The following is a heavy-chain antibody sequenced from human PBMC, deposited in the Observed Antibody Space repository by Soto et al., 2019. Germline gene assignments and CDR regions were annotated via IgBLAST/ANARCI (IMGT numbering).Heavy chain of an antibody. Sequence: QVQLQESGPGLVKPSETLSLTCTVSGGSVSSGRYYWSWIRQPPGKGLEWIGYIYYSGSTKDNPSLKSRVTISVDTSKNQFSLKLTSMTAADTAVYYCARSGSGSGWLGGQGTLVTVSS. CDR1: GGSVSSGRYY. D-gene: IGHD6-19*01. CDR2: IYYSGST. V-gene: IGHV4-61*01. CDR3: ARSGSGSGWL. J-gene: IGHJ4*02.